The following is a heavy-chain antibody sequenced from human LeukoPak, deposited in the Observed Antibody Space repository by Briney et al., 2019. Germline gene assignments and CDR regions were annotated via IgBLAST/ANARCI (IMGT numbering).Heavy chain of an antibody. V-gene: IGHV4-59*01. CDR3: ARQRDYSDTSGYYSPLDY. CDR2: IYYSGST. D-gene: IGHD3-22*01. J-gene: IGHJ4*02. Sequence: SETLSLTCTVSGGSISSYYWSWIRQPPGKGLEWIGHIYYSGSTNYNPSLKSRVTVSVDRSKNQFSLRLSSVTAADTAVYYCARQRDYSDTSGYYSPLDYWGQGTLVTVSS. CDR1: GGSISSYY.